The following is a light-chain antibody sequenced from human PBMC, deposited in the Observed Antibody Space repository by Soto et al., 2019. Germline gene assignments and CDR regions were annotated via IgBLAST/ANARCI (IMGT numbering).Light chain of an antibody. CDR3: QQYGRLPPYT. CDR1: QSVTTY. Sequence: EVVLTQSPATLSLSPGERATLSCRASQSVTTYLAWYQQKPGQAPRLLIYDASNRATGVPARFSATGSGTDFTLTISSLEPEDFAVYYCQQYGRLPPYTFGQGTKLEIK. CDR2: DAS. V-gene: IGKV3-11*01. J-gene: IGKJ2*01.